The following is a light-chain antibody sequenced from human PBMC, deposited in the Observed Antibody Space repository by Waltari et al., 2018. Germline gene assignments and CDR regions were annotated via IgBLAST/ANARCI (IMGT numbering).Light chain of an antibody. CDR2: DVI. J-gene: IGLJ3*02. CDR3: SSRRSGSTLV. Sequence: QSALTQPASVSGSPGQSITVSCTGTSSDVGAYNYVFWYQQHPGKAPKRMTYDVIKRPSRVSGRCSGAKSGNPASLTISGLQAEDEADYYCSSRRSGSTLVFGGGTKVTVL. CDR1: SSDVGAYNY. V-gene: IGLV2-14*01.